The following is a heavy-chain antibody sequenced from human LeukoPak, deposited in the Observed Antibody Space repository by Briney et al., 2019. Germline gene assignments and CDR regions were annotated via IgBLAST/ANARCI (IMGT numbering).Heavy chain of an antibody. J-gene: IGHJ4*02. CDR3: ASLAVAAYTGADY. CDR1: GGSISRYY. CDR2: IYYSGST. Sequence: PSESLSLTCTAAGGSISRYYWSWIRQPPGKGLEWLGYIYYSGSTNYNPSLKSRVTISVDTSNNQFSLKLSSVTAADTAVYYCASLAVAAYTGADYWGQGTLVTVSS. D-gene: IGHD6-19*01. V-gene: IGHV4-59*01.